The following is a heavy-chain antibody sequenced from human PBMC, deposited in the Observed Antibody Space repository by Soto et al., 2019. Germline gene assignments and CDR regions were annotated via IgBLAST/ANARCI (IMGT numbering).Heavy chain of an antibody. CDR3: ARLDGEDYYDGMDV. CDR1: GGSISSYY. V-gene: IGHV4-59*08. Sequence: QVQLQESGPGLVKPSETLSLTCTVSGGSISSYYWSWIRQPPGKGLEWIGYIYYSGSTNYNPSLKSRVTRSVDTSKNQFSLELSSVTAADTAVYYCARLDGEDYYDGMDVWGQGATVTVSS. D-gene: IGHD4-17*01. J-gene: IGHJ6*02. CDR2: IYYSGST.